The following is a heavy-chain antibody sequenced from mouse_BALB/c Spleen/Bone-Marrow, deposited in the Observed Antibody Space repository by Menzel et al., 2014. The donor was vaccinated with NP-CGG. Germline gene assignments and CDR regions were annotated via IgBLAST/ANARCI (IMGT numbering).Heavy chain of an antibody. CDR3: ARQREERPVLAMDY. Sequence: EVMLVESGGGLVEPGGSLKLSCAASGFTFIAYTMSWVRQTPEKRLEWVAYINNGGGSTYYPDTVKGRFTISRDNARNTLCLQMSSLKSEGTAMYYCARQREERPVLAMDYWGQGTSVTVSS. D-gene: IGHD2-14*01. V-gene: IGHV5-12-2*01. CDR1: GFTFIAYT. J-gene: IGHJ4*01. CDR2: INNGGGST.